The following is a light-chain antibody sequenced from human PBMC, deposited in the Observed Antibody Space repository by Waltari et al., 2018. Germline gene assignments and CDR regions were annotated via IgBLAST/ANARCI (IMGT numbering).Light chain of an antibody. CDR1: SSNIGSNF. CDR3: AAWDDSLSTWV. J-gene: IGLJ3*02. Sequence: QSVLTQPPSASGTPGQRVAISCSGSSSNIGSNFVYWYQPLPGTAPEILIYRNNQRPSGVPVRISGSKSGTSASLAVSGLRSEDEADFYCAAWDDSLSTWVFGGGTKLTVL. V-gene: IGLV1-47*01. CDR2: RNN.